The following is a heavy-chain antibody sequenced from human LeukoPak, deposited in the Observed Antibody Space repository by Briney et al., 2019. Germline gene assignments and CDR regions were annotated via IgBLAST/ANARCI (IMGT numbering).Heavy chain of an antibody. D-gene: IGHD3-10*01. CDR3: ARHYGP. V-gene: IGHV4-39*01. CDR2: VAYTGST. CDR1: GASITSGEFY. Sequence: SETLSLTCTVSGASITSGEFYCSWIRQSPGKGLEWIGYVAYTGSTNYNPSLKSRVTISVDTSKNQFSLKLNSVTAADTAVYYCARHYGPWGQGTLVTVSS. J-gene: IGHJ5*02.